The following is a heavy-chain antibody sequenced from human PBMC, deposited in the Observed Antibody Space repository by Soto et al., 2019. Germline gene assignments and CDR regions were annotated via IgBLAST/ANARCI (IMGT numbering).Heavy chain of an antibody. V-gene: IGHV3-73*02. J-gene: IGHJ6*02. CDR2: IRSKANSYAT. CDR1: GFTFSGSA. CDR3: TSPANDYYYYYGMDV. Sequence: EVQLVESGGGLVQPGGSLKLSCAASGFTFSGSAMHWVRQASGKGLEWVGRIRSKANSYATAYAASVKGRFTISRDDSKNTAYLQMNSLKTEDTAVYYCTSPANDYYYYYGMDVWGQGTTVTVSS.